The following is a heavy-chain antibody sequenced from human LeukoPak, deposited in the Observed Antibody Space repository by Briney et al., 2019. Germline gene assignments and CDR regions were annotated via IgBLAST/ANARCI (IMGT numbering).Heavy chain of an antibody. Sequence: GGSLRLSCAASGFTFSSYAMHWVRQAPGRGLEWVAVISYDGSNKYYADSVKGRFTISRDNSKNTLYLQMNSLRAEDTAVYYCAREATYTDMVLFDFWGQGTLVTVSS. CDR3: AREATYTDMVLFDF. CDR1: GFTFSSYA. J-gene: IGHJ4*02. D-gene: IGHD5-18*01. CDR2: ISYDGSNK. V-gene: IGHV3-30-3*01.